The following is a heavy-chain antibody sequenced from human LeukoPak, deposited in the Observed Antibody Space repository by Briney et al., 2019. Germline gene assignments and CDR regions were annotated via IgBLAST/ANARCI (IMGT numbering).Heavy chain of an antibody. Sequence: PGGSLRLSCAASGFTFSDYYKSWIRQAPGKGLEWVSYISSSGSTIYYADSVKGRFTISRDNAKNSLYLQMNSLRAEDTAVYYCTRSLQWLVTLFDYWGQGTLVTVSS. V-gene: IGHV3-11*01. CDR3: TRSLQWLVTLFDY. CDR1: GFTFSDYY. CDR2: ISSSGSTI. D-gene: IGHD6-19*01. J-gene: IGHJ4*02.